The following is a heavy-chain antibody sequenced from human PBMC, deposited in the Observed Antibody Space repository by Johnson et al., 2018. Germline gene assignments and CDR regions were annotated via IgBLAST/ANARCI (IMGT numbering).Heavy chain of an antibody. CDR3: ARDQGAGGCNNGYFQH. Sequence: QVQLVQSGGGVVQPGRSLRLSCGASGFTFSSYAMHWVRQAPAKGLEWMAVIWSDGSNKYSANTVEGRFTISRDNSMNTLFLQRDSLRGEDTAVYYCARDQGAGGCNNGYFQHWGQGTLVTVSS. V-gene: IGHV3-33*01. CDR2: IWSDGSNK. D-gene: IGHD2/OR15-2a*01. CDR1: GFTFSSYA. J-gene: IGHJ1*01.